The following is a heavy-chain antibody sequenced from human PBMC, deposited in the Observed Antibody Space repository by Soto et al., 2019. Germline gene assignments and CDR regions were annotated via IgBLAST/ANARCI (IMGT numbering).Heavy chain of an antibody. D-gene: IGHD1-26*01. CDR1: GFTFNMHG. CDR2: ISTDGSYK. V-gene: IGHV3-30*18. J-gene: IGHJ4*02. Sequence: QVRLVESGGGVVQPGRSLRLSCAASGFTFNMHGMHWVRQAPGKGLEWVAVISTDGSYKYHVDAVKGRFTISRDNSNNTLYLQMNSLKTEETAIYYCAKDQRIVGSTRGYIDYWGQGTLVTVSS. CDR3: AKDQRIVGSTRGYIDY.